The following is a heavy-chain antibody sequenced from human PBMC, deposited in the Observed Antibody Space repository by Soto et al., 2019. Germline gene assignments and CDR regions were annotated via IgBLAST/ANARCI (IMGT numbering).Heavy chain of an antibody. J-gene: IGHJ3*02. V-gene: IGHV4-4*02. CDR3: ARGGYYEYVWGSYRLSTFDI. CDR1: GGSISSSNW. D-gene: IGHD3-16*02. CDR2: IYHSGST. Sequence: LSLTCAVSGGSISSSNWWSWVRQPPGKGLEWIGEIYHSGSTNYNPSLKSRVTISVDKSKNQFSLKLSSVTAADTAVYYCARGGYYEYVWGSYRLSTFDIWGQGTMVTVS.